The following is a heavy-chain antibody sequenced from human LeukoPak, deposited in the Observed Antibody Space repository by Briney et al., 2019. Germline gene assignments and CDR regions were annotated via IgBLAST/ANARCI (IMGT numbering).Heavy chain of an antibody. V-gene: IGHV3-7*01. J-gene: IGHJ4*02. CDR1: GFTFSSYW. CDR2: IKQDGSEK. Sequence: GGSLRLSCAASGFTFSSYWMSWVRQAPGKGLEGVANIKQDGSEKYYVDSVKGRFTISRDNAKNSLYLQMNSLRAEDTAVYYYARDRHVYNWNDKDFDHWGQGTLVTVSS. CDR3: ARDRHVYNWNDKDFDH. D-gene: IGHD1-1*01.